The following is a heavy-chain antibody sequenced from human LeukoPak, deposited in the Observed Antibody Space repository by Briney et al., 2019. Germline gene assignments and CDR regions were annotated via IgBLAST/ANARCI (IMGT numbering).Heavy chain of an antibody. V-gene: IGHV3-53*01. Sequence: PGGSLRLSCAASGFTVSSNYMSWVRQAPGKGLEWVSVIYSGGSTYYADSVKGRFTISRDNSKNTLYLQMNSLRAEDTAVYYCARARAAYDFWSGPIAYYYMDVWGQGALVTVSS. J-gene: IGHJ6*03. CDR3: ARARAAYDFWSGPIAYYYMDV. D-gene: IGHD3-3*01. CDR1: GFTVSSNY. CDR2: IYSGGST.